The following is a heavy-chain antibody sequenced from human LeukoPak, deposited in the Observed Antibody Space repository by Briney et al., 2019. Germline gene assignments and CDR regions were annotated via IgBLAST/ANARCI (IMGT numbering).Heavy chain of an antibody. CDR3: ARGDWGYDY. D-gene: IGHD7-27*01. CDR1: GGSFSGYY. V-gene: IGHV4-34*01. J-gene: IGHJ4*02. CDR2: INHSGST. Sequence: SETLSLTCAVYGGSFSGYYWSWIRQPPGKGLEWIGEINHSGSTNYNPSLKSRATISVDTSKNQFSLKLSSVTAADTAVYYCARGDWGYDYWGQGTLVTVSS.